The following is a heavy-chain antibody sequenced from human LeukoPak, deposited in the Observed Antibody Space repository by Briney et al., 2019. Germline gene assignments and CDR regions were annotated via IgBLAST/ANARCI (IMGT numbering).Heavy chain of an antibody. CDR2: INEDGRTT. CDR3: VRDLGGRSGH. V-gene: IGHV3-74*01. J-gene: IGHJ4*02. Sequence: GGSLRLSCAASGFTFSSYWMHWVRQAPGKGLVWVSRINEDGRTTNYADSVKGRFTISRDNAKNTLDLQMNSLRAEDTAVYYCVRDLGGRSGHWGQGTLVTVSS. CDR1: GFTFSSYW. D-gene: IGHD1-26*01.